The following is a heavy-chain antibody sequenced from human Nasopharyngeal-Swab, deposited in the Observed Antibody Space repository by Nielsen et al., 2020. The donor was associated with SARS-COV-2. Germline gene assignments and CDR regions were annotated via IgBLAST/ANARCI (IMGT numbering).Heavy chain of an antibody. D-gene: IGHD3-9*01. Sequence: WIRQPPGTGLEWVSSISSSSSYIYYADSVKGRFTISRDNAKNSLYLQMNSLRAEDTAVYYCARDTVLYYDILTGYALDYWGQGTLVTVSS. CDR2: ISSSSSYI. CDR3: ARDTVLYYDILTGYALDY. V-gene: IGHV3-21*01. J-gene: IGHJ4*02.